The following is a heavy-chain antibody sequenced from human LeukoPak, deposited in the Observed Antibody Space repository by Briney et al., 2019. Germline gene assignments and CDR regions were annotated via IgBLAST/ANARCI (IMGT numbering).Heavy chain of an antibody. CDR3: ARGGLNNWFDP. D-gene: IGHD1-26*01. Sequence: ATVKVSCKASGYTFTGYYMHWVRQAPGQGLEWMGCINPNSGTDDTNYAQKFQGRVTMTRDTSINTAYMDLSRLKSDDTAVYYCARGGLNNWFDPWGQGTLVTVFS. J-gene: IGHJ5*02. V-gene: IGHV1-2*02. CDR1: GYTFTGYY. CDR2: INPNSGTDDT.